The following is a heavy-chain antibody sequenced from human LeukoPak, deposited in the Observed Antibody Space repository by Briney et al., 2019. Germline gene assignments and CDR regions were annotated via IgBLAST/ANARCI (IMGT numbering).Heavy chain of an antibody. J-gene: IGHJ4*02. V-gene: IGHV4-59*12. CDR2: IYYSGSGST. Sequence: SETLSLTCTVSGGSISGYYWSWIRQPPGKGLEWIGYIYYSGSGSTNYNPSLKSRVIISVDTSKKQSSLKLTSVTAADTAVYYCARDRAAAGIDYWGQGTLVTVSS. D-gene: IGHD6-13*01. CDR3: ARDRAAAGIDY. CDR1: GGSISGYY.